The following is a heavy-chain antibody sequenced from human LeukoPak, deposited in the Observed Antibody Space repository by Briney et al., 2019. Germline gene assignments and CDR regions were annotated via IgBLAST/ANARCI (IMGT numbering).Heavy chain of an antibody. J-gene: IGHJ5*02. CDR1: AFTFSRYW. Sequence: PGESLRLSCAASAFTFSRYWMHWVRQAPGEGLVWVSRISSDGTTTTYADSVKGRFTISRDNARNTLYLQMNSLRAEDTAVYYCARFAYDSGSLSWGQGALVTVSS. V-gene: IGHV3-74*01. CDR2: ISSDGTTT. D-gene: IGHD3-10*01. CDR3: ARFAYDSGSLS.